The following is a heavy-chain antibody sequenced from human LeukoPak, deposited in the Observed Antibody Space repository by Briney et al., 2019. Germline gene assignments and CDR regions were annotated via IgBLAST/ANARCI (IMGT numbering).Heavy chain of an antibody. Sequence: ASVKVSCKASGYTFTGYYVHWVRQAPGQGLEWMGWMNPNSGGTNYAQKFQGRVTMTRDTSISTAYMELSGLRSDDTAVYYCARSNDYYLLTWAFDIWGQGTMVTVSS. CDR1: GYTFTGYY. CDR3: ARSNDYYLLTWAFDI. J-gene: IGHJ3*02. CDR2: MNPNSGGT. D-gene: IGHD2/OR15-2a*01. V-gene: IGHV1-2*02.